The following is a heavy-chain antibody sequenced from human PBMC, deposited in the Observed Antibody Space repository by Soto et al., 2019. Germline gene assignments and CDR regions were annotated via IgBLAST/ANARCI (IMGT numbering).Heavy chain of an antibody. D-gene: IGHD4-17*01. CDR3: TRALTVTTVFDY. J-gene: IGHJ4*02. Sequence: PGGSLRLSCAASGFTVSNNYMSWVRQAPGKGLEWVSVIYSGGTTYYADSVKGRFTISIDNSKNTLYFQLNSLRAEDTAVYYCTRALTVTTVFDYWGQGTLVTVSS. CDR1: GFTVSNNY. V-gene: IGHV3-66*01. CDR2: IYSGGTT.